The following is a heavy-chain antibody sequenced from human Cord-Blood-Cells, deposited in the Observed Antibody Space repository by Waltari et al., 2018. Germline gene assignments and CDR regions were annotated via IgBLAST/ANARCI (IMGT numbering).Heavy chain of an antibody. CDR2: IIPIFGTE. J-gene: IGHJ5*02. CDR1: GGTFSSYA. CDR3: ARFDHWGYTVTTSWFDP. V-gene: IGHV1-69*06. Sequence: QVQLVQSGAEVKKPGSSVKVSCKASGGTFSSYAISWVRQAPGQGLEWMGGIIPIFGTENYAQKFQGRVTITADKSTSTAYMELSSLRSEDTAVYYCARFDHWGYTVTTSWFDPWGQGTLVTVSS. D-gene: IGHD4-4*01.